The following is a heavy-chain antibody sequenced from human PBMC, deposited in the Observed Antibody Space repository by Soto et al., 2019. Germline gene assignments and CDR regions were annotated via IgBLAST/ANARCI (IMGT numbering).Heavy chain of an antibody. Sequence: QVQLVQSGAELKKPGASVKVSCKAPRYIFTAYFMHWVRQAPGQGLEWMGWINPNNGATHDGLSFQGRVTMTRDTSISTAYMELSSLRSDDTAVYYCASHDPGGRFDPWGQGTLVIVSS. D-gene: IGHD1-1*01. CDR1: RYIFTAYF. V-gene: IGHV1-2*02. CDR2: INPNNGAT. CDR3: ASHDPGGRFDP. J-gene: IGHJ5*02.